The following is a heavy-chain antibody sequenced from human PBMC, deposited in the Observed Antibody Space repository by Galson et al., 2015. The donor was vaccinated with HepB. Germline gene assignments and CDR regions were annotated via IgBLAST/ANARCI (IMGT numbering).Heavy chain of an antibody. CDR2: ISSSSSYI. Sequence: SLRLSCAASGFTFSSYSMHWVRQAPGKGLEWVSSISSSSSYIYYADSVKGRFTISRDNAKNSLYLQMNSLRAEDTAVYYCATFMVRGPNPFDYWGQGTLVTVSS. V-gene: IGHV3-21*01. CDR3: ATFMVRGPNPFDY. D-gene: IGHD3-10*01. CDR1: GFTFSSYS. J-gene: IGHJ4*02.